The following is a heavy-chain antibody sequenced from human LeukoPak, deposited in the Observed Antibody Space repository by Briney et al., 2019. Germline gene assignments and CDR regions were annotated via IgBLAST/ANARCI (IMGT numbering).Heavy chain of an antibody. CDR1: GFTFSSYG. J-gene: IGHJ5*02. Sequence: GGSLRLSCLSSGFTFSSYGMHWVRQAPGKGPEWVAFIWYDGSNKYYADSVKGRFTISRDNSENTLYLQMSSLRAEDTALYYCARALGDCSGGSCLNWFDPWGQGTLVTVSS. CDR2: IWYDGSNK. CDR3: ARALGDCSGGSCLNWFDP. V-gene: IGHV3-33*01. D-gene: IGHD2-15*01.